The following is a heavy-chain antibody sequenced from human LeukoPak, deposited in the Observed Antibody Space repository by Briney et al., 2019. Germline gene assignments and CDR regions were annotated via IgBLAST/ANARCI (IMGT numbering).Heavy chain of an antibody. J-gene: IGHJ4*02. D-gene: IGHD3-10*01. V-gene: IGHV5-51*01. Sequence: GESLKISCKGSGYSFTIFWIGWVRQMPGKGLEWMGIIYPGDSNTRYSPSFRGQVTISADRSISTAYVQWSSLKASDTATYYCTRISDGCFDYWGQGTLVTGSS. CDR2: IYPGDSNT. CDR3: TRISDGCFDY. CDR1: GYSFTIFW.